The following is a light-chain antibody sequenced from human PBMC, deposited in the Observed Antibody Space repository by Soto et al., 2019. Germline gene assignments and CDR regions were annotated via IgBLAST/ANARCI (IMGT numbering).Light chain of an antibody. CDR2: GAS. CDR3: QQYTNWPPET. CDR1: QSVSSN. V-gene: IGKV3-15*01. Sequence: EIGMTQSPATLSVSPPESATRARRASQSVSSNLAWYPQKPGQAPRLLIYGASTRATGIPARFSGSGSGTEFTLTISSLQSEDFAVYYCQQYTNWPPETFGGGTKVDNK. J-gene: IGKJ4*01.